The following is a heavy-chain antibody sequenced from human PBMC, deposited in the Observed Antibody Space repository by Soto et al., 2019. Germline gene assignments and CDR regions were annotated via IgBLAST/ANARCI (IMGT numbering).Heavy chain of an antibody. V-gene: IGHV3-66*01. J-gene: IGHJ5*02. Sequence: EVQLVESGGGLVQPGGSLRLSCAASGFTVSSNYMSWVRQAPGKGLEWVSVIYSGGSTYYADSVKGRFTISRDNSKNTLYLQMNSLRAEDTAVYYCASARLAARLNWFDPWGQGTLVTVSS. CDR3: ASARLAARLNWFDP. CDR2: IYSGGST. CDR1: GFTVSSNY. D-gene: IGHD6-6*01.